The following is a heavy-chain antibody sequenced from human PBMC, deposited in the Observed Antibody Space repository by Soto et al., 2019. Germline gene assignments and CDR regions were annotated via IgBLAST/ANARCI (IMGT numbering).Heavy chain of an antibody. Sequence: PSETLSLTCTVSGGSISSYYWSWIRQPPGKGLEWIGYIYYSGSTNYNPSLKSRVTISVDTSKNQFSLKLSSVTAADTAAYYCARYRGGYSYGYPTGYYYYGMDVWGQGTTVTVSS. CDR3: ARYRGGYSYGYPTGYYYYGMDV. D-gene: IGHD5-18*01. CDR2: IYYSGST. CDR1: GGSISSYY. J-gene: IGHJ6*02. V-gene: IGHV4-59*01.